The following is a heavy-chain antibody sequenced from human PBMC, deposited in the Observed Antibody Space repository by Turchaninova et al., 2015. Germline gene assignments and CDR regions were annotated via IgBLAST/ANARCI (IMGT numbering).Heavy chain of an antibody. CDR2: ISSSSIDI. CDR1: GFSLRDYY. J-gene: IGHJ4*02. CDR3: AGVVYGDFIDY. Sequence: QVQLVDSGGGLVKPGGSLRLSCAASGFSLRDYYMSWIRQAPGRGVGLVSYISSSSIDIENGDADKGRFTIPRENAKNSLFSQMNSRRAEDTAMFYCAGVVYGDFIDYWGQGALVTVSS. D-gene: IGHD4-17*01. V-gene: IGHV3-11*06.